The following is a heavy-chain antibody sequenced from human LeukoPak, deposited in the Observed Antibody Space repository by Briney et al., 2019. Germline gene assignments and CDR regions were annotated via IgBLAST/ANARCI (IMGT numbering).Heavy chain of an antibody. Sequence: SETLSLTCTVSGDSINTHYWGWIRQSPGKGLEWIGYFYTSGSTNFNPSLKGRVTISVDTSKNQFSLNLNSVTAADTAVYYCARYCRSGSCYSGRTFDPWGQGIRVTVSS. D-gene: IGHD2-15*01. CDR2: FYTSGST. CDR3: ARYCRSGSCYSGRTFDP. CDR1: GDSINTHY. V-gene: IGHV4-4*09. J-gene: IGHJ5*02.